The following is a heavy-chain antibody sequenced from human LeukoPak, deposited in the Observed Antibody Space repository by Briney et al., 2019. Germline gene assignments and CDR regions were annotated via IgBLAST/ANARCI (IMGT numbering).Heavy chain of an antibody. CDR3: ARGGYYSNYPFDY. CDR2: INSDGSST. CDR1: GFTSSSYW. D-gene: IGHD4-11*01. Sequence: GGSLRLSCAASGFTSSSYWMYWVRQAPGKGLVWVSRINSDGSSTSYGDSVKSRFTISRDNANTLYLQMNSLRAEDTAVYYCARGGYYSNYPFDYWGQGTLVTVSS. V-gene: IGHV3-74*01. J-gene: IGHJ4*02.